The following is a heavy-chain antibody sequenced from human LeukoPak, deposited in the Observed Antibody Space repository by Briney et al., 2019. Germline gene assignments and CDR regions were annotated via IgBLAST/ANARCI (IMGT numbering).Heavy chain of an antibody. CDR1: GFTFDDYG. D-gene: IGHD3-22*01. Sequence: GGSLRLSCAASGFTFDDYGMSWVRQAPGKGLEWVSGINWNGGSTGYADSVKGRFTISRDNAKNSLYLQMNSLRAEDTAVYYCAKQLPQRITMIVVVIGAFDIWGQGTMVTVSS. CDR2: INWNGGST. J-gene: IGHJ3*02. V-gene: IGHV3-20*04. CDR3: AKQLPQRITMIVVVIGAFDI.